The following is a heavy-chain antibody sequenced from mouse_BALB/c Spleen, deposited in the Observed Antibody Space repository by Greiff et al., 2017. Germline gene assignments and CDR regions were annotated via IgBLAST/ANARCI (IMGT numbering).Heavy chain of an antibody. CDR1: GYSFTSYY. J-gene: IGHJ2*01. Sequence: VQLKQSGPELMKPGASVKISCKASGYSFTSYYMHWVKQSHGKSLEWIGYIDPFNGGTSYNQKFKGKATLTVDKSSSTAYMHLSSLTSEDSAVYYCARGGNYEQYWGQGTTLTVSS. D-gene: IGHD2-1*01. V-gene: IGHV1S135*01. CDR2: IDPFNGGT. CDR3: ARGGNYEQY.